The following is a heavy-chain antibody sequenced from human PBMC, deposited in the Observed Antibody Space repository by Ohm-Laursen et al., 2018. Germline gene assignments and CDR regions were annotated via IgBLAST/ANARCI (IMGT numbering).Heavy chain of an antibody. CDR3: ARVVVVVVAEDYGMDV. D-gene: IGHD2-15*01. Sequence: GSLRLSCTASGFTFSDYYMSWIRQAPGKGLEWVSYISSSGSTIYYADSVKGRFTISRDNAKNSLYLQMNSLRAEDTAVYYCARVVVVVVAEDYGMDVWGQGTTVTVSS. CDR2: ISSSGSTI. J-gene: IGHJ6*02. V-gene: IGHV3-11*01. CDR1: GFTFSDYY.